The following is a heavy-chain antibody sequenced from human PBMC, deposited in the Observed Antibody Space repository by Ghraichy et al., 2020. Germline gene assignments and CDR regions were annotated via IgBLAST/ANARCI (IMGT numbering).Heavy chain of an antibody. CDR1: GFTFSSYA. CDR3: AKIDLYDFWSGYSKTYGMDV. D-gene: IGHD3-3*01. CDR2: IIGSGGST. V-gene: IGHV3-23*01. J-gene: IGHJ6*02. Sequence: GGSLRLSCAASGFTFSSYAMSWVRQAPGKGLEWVSAIIGSGGSTYYAESVKGRFTISSDNFKNTLYLRMNSLRAEDTAVYYCAKIDLYDFWSGYSKTYGMDVWGQGTTVTVSS.